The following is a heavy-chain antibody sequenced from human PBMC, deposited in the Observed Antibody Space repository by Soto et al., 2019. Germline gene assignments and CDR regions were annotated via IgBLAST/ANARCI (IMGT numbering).Heavy chain of an antibody. D-gene: IGHD3-10*01. CDR1: GFSLSTSRVG. J-gene: IGHJ4*02. Sequence: QITLKESGPTLVKPTQTLTLTCTFSGFSLSTSRVGVGWIRQPPGKALEWLALIYWDDDKRYSPSLKSRLTITKDTYKNQVVLTMTNTDPVDTATYYCVHTSGSGNSACFDYWGQGTLVTVSS. V-gene: IGHV2-5*02. CDR2: IYWDDDK. CDR3: VHTSGSGNSACFDY.